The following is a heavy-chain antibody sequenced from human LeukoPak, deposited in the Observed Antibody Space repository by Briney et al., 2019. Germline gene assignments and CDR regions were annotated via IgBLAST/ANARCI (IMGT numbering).Heavy chain of an antibody. D-gene: IGHD3-3*01. CDR1: GFTLSSYA. CDR2: ISYDGSNK. J-gene: IGHJ4*02. CDR3: ASDMSYSGYYIDY. V-gene: IGHV3-30-3*01. Sequence: GGSLRLSCAASGFTLSSYAMHWVRQAPGKGLEWVALISYDGSNKYYADSVKGRFTISRDNSKNTLYLQMNSLSPEDTAVYYCASDMSYSGYYIDYWGQGTLVTVSS.